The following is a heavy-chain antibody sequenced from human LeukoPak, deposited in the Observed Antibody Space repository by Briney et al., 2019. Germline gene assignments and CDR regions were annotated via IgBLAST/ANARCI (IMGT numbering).Heavy chain of an antibody. CDR1: GFTFSSYG. D-gene: IGHD6-19*01. CDR3: AREYISGWFDY. CDR2: IWYDGSNK. V-gene: IGHV3-33*01. Sequence: GGSLRLSCAASGFTFSSYGMHWVRQAPGKGLEWVAVIWYDGSNKYYADSVKGRFTISRDNAKNSLFLQLNSLRAEDTAIYYCAREYISGWFDYWGQGTLVTVSS. J-gene: IGHJ4*02.